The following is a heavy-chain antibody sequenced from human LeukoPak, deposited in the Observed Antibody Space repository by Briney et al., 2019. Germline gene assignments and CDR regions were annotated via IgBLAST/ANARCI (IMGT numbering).Heavy chain of an antibody. CDR3: ERGINNQLFLAN. Sequence: GGSLRLSCAVSEFTVSNNFMTWVRQAPGKGLEWVSLIYSGGSTYYADSVKGRFTISRDDFKNTFYLQMNSLRAEDTAVYHCERGINNQLFLANWGQGTPVAVSS. D-gene: IGHD1/OR15-1a*01. V-gene: IGHV3-66*01. CDR2: IYSGGST. J-gene: IGHJ4*02. CDR1: EFTVSNNF.